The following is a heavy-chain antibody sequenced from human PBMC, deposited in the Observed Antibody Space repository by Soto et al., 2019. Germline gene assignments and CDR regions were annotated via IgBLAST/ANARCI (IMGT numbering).Heavy chain of an antibody. CDR1: GDTFNSYG. D-gene: IGHD6-13*01. V-gene: IGHV1-69*01. CDR2: IVPMFGTT. CDR3: ARDLADVHLWDAFDV. Sequence: QVQLVQSGPELKKPGSSVKVSCKAPGDTFNSYGISWVRQAPGQGLEWMGGIVPMFGTTNLALKFEDRVTITADELTTTVYMEIRRLTSEDTAVYYCARDLADVHLWDAFDVWGHGIRVTVSS. J-gene: IGHJ3*01.